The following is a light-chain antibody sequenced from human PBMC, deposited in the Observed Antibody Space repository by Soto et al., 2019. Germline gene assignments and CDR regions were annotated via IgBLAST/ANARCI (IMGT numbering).Light chain of an antibody. CDR3: QQHGSSLPRYT. CDR2: TAS. Sequence: EIVLTQSPGTLSLSPGERATLSCRTSQSITNNYLAWYQQKPGQPPRLIIYTASNRANGTPDRFSGSGSGTDFTLTISRVEPEDFAVYYCQQHGSSLPRYTFGQGTKLDIK. V-gene: IGKV3-20*01. J-gene: IGKJ2*01. CDR1: QSITNNY.